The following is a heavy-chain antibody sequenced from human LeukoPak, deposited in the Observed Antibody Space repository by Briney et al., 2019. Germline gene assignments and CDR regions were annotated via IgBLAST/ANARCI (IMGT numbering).Heavy chain of an antibody. CDR2: IYYSGST. CDR1: GGSISSSSYY. CDR3: ARHKYGSGSYSKNWFDP. J-gene: IGHJ5*02. V-gene: IGHV4-39*07. D-gene: IGHD3-10*01. Sequence: SETLSLTCTVSGGSISSSSYYWGWIRQPPGKGLEWIGSIYYSGSTYYNPSLKSRVTISVDTSKNQFSLKLSSVTAADTAVYYCARHKYGSGSYSKNWFDPWGQGTLVTVSS.